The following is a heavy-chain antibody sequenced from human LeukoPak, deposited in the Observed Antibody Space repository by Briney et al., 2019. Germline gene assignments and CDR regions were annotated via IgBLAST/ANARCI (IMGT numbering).Heavy chain of an antibody. D-gene: IGHD2/OR15-2a*01. CDR3: ARGGGAYLRFDP. V-gene: IGHV4-4*07. J-gene: IGHJ5*01. Sequence: SETLSLTCTLSGGSISNYYWSWIRQPAGKGLEWIGRIYASGSANYNPSLKSLVTMPVDTSKNQFSLQLSSVTAADTDVYYCARGGGAYLRFDPWGQGTLVTVS. CDR1: GGSISNYY. CDR2: IYASGSA.